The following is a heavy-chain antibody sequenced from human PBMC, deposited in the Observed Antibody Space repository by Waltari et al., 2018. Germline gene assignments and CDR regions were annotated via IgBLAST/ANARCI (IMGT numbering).Heavy chain of an antibody. CDR2: INHSGST. CDR3: ARVIAAAGTGGDYYYGMDV. Sequence: QVQLQQWGAGLLKPSETLSLTCAVYGGSFSGYYWSWIRQPPGKGLEWIGEINHSGSTNYNPSLKSRVTISVDTSKNQFSLKLSSVTAADTAVYYCARVIAAAGTGGDYYYGMDVWGQGTTVTVSS. V-gene: IGHV4-34*01. D-gene: IGHD6-13*01. CDR1: GGSFSGYY. J-gene: IGHJ6*02.